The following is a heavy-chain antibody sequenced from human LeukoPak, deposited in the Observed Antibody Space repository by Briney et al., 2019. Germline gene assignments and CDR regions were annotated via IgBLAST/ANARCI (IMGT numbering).Heavy chain of an antibody. V-gene: IGHV3-48*01. J-gene: IGHJ4*02. CDR2: ISSSSSTI. CDR3: ARGDGYFDWLPALHFDY. D-gene: IGHD3-9*01. CDR1: GFTSRSYS. Sequence: SGGSLRLSCAAPGFTSRSYSMNWVRQAPGKGLEWVSYISSSSSTIYYADSVRGRFTISRDNAKNSLYLQMNSLRAEDTAVYYCARGDGYFDWLPALHFDYWGQGTLVTVSS.